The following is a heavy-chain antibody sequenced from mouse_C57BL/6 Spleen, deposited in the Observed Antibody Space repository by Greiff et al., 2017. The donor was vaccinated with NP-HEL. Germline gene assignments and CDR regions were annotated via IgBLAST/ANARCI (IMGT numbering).Heavy chain of an antibody. D-gene: IGHD2-4*01. CDR3: ARNGDDYRYYAMDY. V-gene: IGHV1-52*01. Sequence: QVQLQQPGAELVRPGSSVKLSCKASGYTFTSYWMHWVKQRPIQGLEWIGNIDPSDSETHYNQKFKDKATLTVDKSSSTAYMQLSSLTSEDSAVYYCARNGDDYRYYAMDYWGQGTSVTVSS. CDR2: IDPSDSET. J-gene: IGHJ4*01. CDR1: GYTFTSYW.